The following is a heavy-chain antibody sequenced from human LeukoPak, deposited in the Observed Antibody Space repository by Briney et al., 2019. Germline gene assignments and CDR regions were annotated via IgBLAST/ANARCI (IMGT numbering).Heavy chain of an antibody. Sequence: GGSLRLSCAASGFTFSTYGMHWVRQAPGKGLEWVAFIRYDGTNKYYADSVKGRFTISRDNSKNTLYLQMNSLRPGDTAVYYCAKNRGAGSHYYYHMNVWGKGTTVTVSS. D-gene: IGHD1-26*01. CDR2: IRYDGTNK. J-gene: IGHJ6*03. CDR3: AKNRGAGSHYYYHMNV. CDR1: GFTFSTYG. V-gene: IGHV3-30*02.